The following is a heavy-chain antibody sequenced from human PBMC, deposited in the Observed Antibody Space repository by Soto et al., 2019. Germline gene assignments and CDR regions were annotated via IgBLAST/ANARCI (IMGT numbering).Heavy chain of an antibody. Sequence: SETLSLTCTVSGGSISSSSYYWGWIRQPPGKGLEWIGSIYYSGSTYYNPSLKSRVTISVDTSKNQFSLKLSSVPAADTAVYYCARLDTPGDYYYGMDVWGQGTTVTVSS. CDR3: ARLDTPGDYYYGMDV. D-gene: IGHD2-2*02. J-gene: IGHJ6*02. CDR2: IYYSGST. CDR1: GGSISSSSYY. V-gene: IGHV4-39*01.